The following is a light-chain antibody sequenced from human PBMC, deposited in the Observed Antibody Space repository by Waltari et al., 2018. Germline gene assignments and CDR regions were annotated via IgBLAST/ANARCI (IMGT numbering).Light chain of an antibody. J-gene: IGKJ4*01. CDR1: QSVNNY. CDR3: QQRSNWPLT. V-gene: IGKV3-11*01. CDR2: DAS. Sequence: EIVLTQSPATLSLSPGERATPSCRASQSVNNYLTWYQQKPGQAPRLLIYDASNRATGIPARFSGSGSGTDFTLTISSLEPDDFAVYYCQQRSNWPLTFGGGTKVEIK.